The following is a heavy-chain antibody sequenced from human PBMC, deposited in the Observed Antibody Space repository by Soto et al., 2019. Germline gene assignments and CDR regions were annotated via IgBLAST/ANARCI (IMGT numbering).Heavy chain of an antibody. J-gene: IGHJ6*02. V-gene: IGHV1-8*02. D-gene: IGHD6-13*01. Sequence: ASVKVSCKASGYSFSTYALHWVRLATGQGLEWMGWMKPNSGNTGYAQKFQGRVTMTRNTSISTAYMELSSLRSEDTAVYYCARMGIAALKKRRHYYCYVMDVWGQGTTVIVSS. CDR1: GYSFSTYA. CDR2: MKPNSGNT. CDR3: ARMGIAALKKRRHYYCYVMDV.